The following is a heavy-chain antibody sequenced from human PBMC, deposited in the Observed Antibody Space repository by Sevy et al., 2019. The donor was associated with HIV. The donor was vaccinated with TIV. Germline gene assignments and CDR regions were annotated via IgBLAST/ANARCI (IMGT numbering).Heavy chain of an antibody. V-gene: IGHV4-39*01. CDR1: GGSVSSSSHY. CDR2: IYYGGST. CDR3: VWTTPFDAFDL. D-gene: IGHD2-15*01. Sequence: SEILSLTCTVSGGSVSSSSHYCGWIRQPPGKGLEWIGSIYYGGSTHFNPSLRSRVTIFVDTSKNQVSLKLSSVSAADTAVYFCVWTTPFDAFDLWGQGTLVTVSS. J-gene: IGHJ3*01.